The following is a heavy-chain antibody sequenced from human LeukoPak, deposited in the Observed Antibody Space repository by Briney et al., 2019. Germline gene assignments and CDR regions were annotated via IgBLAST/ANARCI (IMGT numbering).Heavy chain of an antibody. CDR2: ISCDGSNK. J-gene: IGHJ6*02. D-gene: IGHD3-3*01. V-gene: IGHV3-30-3*01. CDR1: GFTFSSYA. CDR3: ARTLQYYDFWSALAYYYYYGMDV. Sequence: GGSLRLSCAASGFTFSSYAMHWVRQAPGKGLEWVAVISCDGSNKYYADSVKGRFTISRDNSKNTLYLQMNSLRAEDTAVYYCARTLQYYDFWSALAYYYYYGMDVWGQGTTVTVSS.